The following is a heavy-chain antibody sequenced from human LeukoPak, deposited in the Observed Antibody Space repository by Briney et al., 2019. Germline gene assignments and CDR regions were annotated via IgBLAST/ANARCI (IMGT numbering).Heavy chain of an antibody. D-gene: IGHD1-14*01. CDR2: IYYSGST. Sequence: SETLSLTCGVFGGSFCAYYWNWIRQPPGKGLEWIGSIYYSGSTYYNPSLKSRVTISVDTSKNQFSLRLNSVTAADTAVYYCARTYKFFEDYWGQGTLVTVSS. CDR3: ARTYKFFEDY. CDR1: GGSFCAYY. J-gene: IGHJ4*02. V-gene: IGHV4-59*05.